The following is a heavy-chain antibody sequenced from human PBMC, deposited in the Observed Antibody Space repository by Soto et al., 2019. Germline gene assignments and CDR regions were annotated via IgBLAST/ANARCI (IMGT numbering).Heavy chain of an antibody. CDR3: AKTRYFDWSHNYGMDV. Sequence: GGSLRLSCAASGFTFSSYAMSWVRQAPGKGLEWVSAISGSGGSTYYADSVKGRFTISRDNSKNTLYLQMNSLRAEDTAVYYCAKTRYFDWSHNYGMDVWGQGTTVTVSS. CDR2: ISGSGGST. V-gene: IGHV3-23*01. CDR1: GFTFSSYA. J-gene: IGHJ6*02. D-gene: IGHD3-9*01.